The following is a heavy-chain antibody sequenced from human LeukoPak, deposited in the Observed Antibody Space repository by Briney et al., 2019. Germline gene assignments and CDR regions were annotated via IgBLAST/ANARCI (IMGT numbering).Heavy chain of an antibody. Sequence: GRSLRLSCAASGFTFSSYAMHWVRQAPGKGLEWVAVISYDGSNKYYADSVKGRFTISRDNSKNTLYLQMNSLRAEDTAVYYCARVSSSWYWFDPWGQGTLVTVSS. J-gene: IGHJ5*02. CDR2: ISYDGSNK. CDR1: GFTFSSYA. D-gene: IGHD6-13*01. CDR3: ARVSSSWYWFDP. V-gene: IGHV3-30*04.